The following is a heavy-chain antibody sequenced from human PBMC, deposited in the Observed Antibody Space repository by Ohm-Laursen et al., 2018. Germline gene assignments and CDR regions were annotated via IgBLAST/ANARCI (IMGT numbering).Heavy chain of an antibody. J-gene: IGHJ6*02. CDR2: ISWNSGSI. Sequence: SLRLSCAASGFTFDDYAMHWVRQAPGKGLEWVSGISWNSGSIGYADSVKGRFTISRDNAKNSLYLQMNSLRAEDTALYYCARDVGYSRSSYYYYGMDVWGQGTTVTVSS. V-gene: IGHV3-9*01. CDR1: GFTFDDYA. CDR3: ARDVGYSRSSYYYYGMDV. D-gene: IGHD6-13*01.